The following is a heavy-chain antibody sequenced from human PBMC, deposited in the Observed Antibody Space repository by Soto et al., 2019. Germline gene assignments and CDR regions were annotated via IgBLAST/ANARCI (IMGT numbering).Heavy chain of an antibody. CDR1: GYTFTSYG. J-gene: IGHJ6*02. CDR2: TSAYKGNT. V-gene: IGHV1-18*01. D-gene: IGHD6-19*01. CDR3: ARRQWLVGGYYDGMDV. Sequence: QVQLVQSGAEVKKPGASVKVSCKASGYTFTSYGISWVRQAPGQGLEWMGWTSAYKGNTNYAQKLKGRVTMTTDTSTSTAYMELRSLRSDDTAVYYCARRQWLVGGYYDGMDVWGQGTTVTVSS.